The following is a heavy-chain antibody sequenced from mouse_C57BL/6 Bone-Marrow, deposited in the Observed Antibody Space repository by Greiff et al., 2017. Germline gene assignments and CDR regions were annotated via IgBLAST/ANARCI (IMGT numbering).Heavy chain of an antibody. Sequence: ESGPGLVKPSQSLSLTCSVTGYSITSGYYWNWIRQFPGNKLEWMGYISYDGSNNYNPSLKNRISITRDTSKNQFFLKLNSVTTEDTATYYCARRDLLWLRPDYYAMDYWGQGTSVTVSS. D-gene: IGHD2-2*01. J-gene: IGHJ4*01. CDR2: ISYDGSN. CDR1: GYSITSGYY. CDR3: ARRDLLWLRPDYYAMDY. V-gene: IGHV3-6*01.